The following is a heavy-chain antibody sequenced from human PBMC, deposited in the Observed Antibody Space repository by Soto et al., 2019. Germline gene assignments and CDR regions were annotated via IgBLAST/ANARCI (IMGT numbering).Heavy chain of an antibody. CDR2: ISGSGGST. D-gene: IGHD3-10*01. V-gene: IGHV3-23*01. CDR3: AKALPPYEGSEVRFDY. Sequence: EVQLLESGGGLVQPGGSLRLSCAASGFTFSSDAMSWDRQAPGQGLEWVSAISGSGGSTYYADSVKGRFTISRDNSKNTLSLQMNSLRAEDTAVYSCAKALPPYEGSEVRFDYGGQGRLVTVSS. CDR1: GFTFSSDA. J-gene: IGHJ4*02.